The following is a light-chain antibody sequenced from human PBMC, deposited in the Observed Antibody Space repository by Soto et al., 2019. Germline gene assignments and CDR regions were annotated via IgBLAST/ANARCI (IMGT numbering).Light chain of an antibody. CDR2: GAS. Sequence: EILWTQSPGTLSLSPGERATLSCRASQSTNNNYLAWYQQKRGQAPRLLIYGASSRATGIPDRFSGSGSGTDFTLTISRLEPEDFAVYYCQQYGGSPRTFGQGTKVEIK. CDR1: QSTNNNY. J-gene: IGKJ1*01. CDR3: QQYGGSPRT. V-gene: IGKV3-20*01.